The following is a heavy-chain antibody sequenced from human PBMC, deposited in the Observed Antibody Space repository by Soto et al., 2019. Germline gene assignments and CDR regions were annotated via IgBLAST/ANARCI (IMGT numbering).Heavy chain of an antibody. CDR2: ISYDGSNK. V-gene: IGHV3-30*18. J-gene: IGHJ4*02. Sequence: QVQLVESGGDVVQPGRSLRLSCAASGFTFSSYGMHWVRQAPGKGLEWVAVISYDGSNKYYADSVKGRFTISRDNSKNTLYLQMNSLRAEDTAVYYCAKSPSARLVIIPSLFDYWGQGTLVTVSS. CDR1: GFTFSSYG. CDR3: AKSPSARLVIIPSLFDY. D-gene: IGHD3-9*01.